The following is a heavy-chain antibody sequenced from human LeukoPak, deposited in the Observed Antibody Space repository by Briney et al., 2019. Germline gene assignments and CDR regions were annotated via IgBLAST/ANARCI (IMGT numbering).Heavy chain of an antibody. V-gene: IGHV3-30*02. D-gene: IGHD6-13*01. CDR1: GFTFSSYG. Sequence: PGGTLRLSCAASGFTFSSYGMHWVRQAPGKGLEWVAFIRYDGSNKYYADSVKGRFTISRDNSKNTLYLQMNSLRAEDTAVYYCAIGGIAAAGNDFDYWGQGTLVTVSS. J-gene: IGHJ4*02. CDR3: AIGGIAAAGNDFDY. CDR2: IRYDGSNK.